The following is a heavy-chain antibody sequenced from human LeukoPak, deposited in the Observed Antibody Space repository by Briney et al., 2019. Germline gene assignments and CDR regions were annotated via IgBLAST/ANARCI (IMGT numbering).Heavy chain of an antibody. V-gene: IGHV3-7*01. CDR1: GFTFSSYW. D-gene: IGHD3-10*01. J-gene: IGHJ5*02. CDR2: IEQDGSEK. Sequence: GGSLRLSCAASGFTFSSYWMSWVRQAPGKGLEWVANIEQDGSEKYYVDSVKGRFTISRDNAKNSLYLQMNSLRAEDTAVYYCARDPMKTYYYGSGSPNWFDPWGQGTLVTVSS. CDR3: ARDPMKTYYYGSGSPNWFDP.